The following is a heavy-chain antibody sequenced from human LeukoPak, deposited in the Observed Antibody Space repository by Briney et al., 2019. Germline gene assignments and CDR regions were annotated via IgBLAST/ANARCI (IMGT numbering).Heavy chain of an antibody. J-gene: IGHJ4*02. CDR2: IYYSGST. CDR1: GLSISSYY. D-gene: IGHD3-9*01. V-gene: IGHV4-59*01. CDR3: ARTFDWLSPFDY. Sequence: KPSETLSLTCTVSGLSISSYYWSWLRQPPGKGLEWIGYIYYSGSTNYNPSLKSRVTISVDTSKNQFSLKLSSVTAADTAVYYCARTFDWLSPFDYWGQGTLVTVSS.